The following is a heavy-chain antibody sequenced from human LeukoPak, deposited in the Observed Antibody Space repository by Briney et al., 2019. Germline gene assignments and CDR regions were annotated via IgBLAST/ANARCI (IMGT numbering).Heavy chain of an antibody. CDR1: GYSFTTHD. CDR2: MNTNGGKS. V-gene: IGHV1-8*01. Sequence: ASVKVSCKASGYSFTTHDINWVRQSTGQGLEWMGWMNTNGGKSGYAQKFQGRVTMTRDTSISTVYMELSSLGSDDTAVYYCARESGLTDNWLDSWGQGTLVIVSS. D-gene: IGHD5-12*01. CDR3: ARESGLTDNWLDS. J-gene: IGHJ5*01.